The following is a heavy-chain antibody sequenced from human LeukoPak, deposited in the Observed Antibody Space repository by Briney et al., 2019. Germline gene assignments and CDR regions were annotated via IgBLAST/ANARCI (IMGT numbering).Heavy chain of an antibody. J-gene: IGHJ4*02. Sequence: SETLSLTCTVSGGSISSYYWSWIRQPPGKGLEWIGYIYYGGSTNYNPSLKSRVTISVDTSKNQFSLKLSSVTAADTAVYYCARVGPYCSSTSCYDYWGQGTLVTVSS. V-gene: IGHV4-59*01. CDR1: GGSISSYY. CDR2: IYYGGST. CDR3: ARVGPYCSSTSCYDY. D-gene: IGHD2-2*01.